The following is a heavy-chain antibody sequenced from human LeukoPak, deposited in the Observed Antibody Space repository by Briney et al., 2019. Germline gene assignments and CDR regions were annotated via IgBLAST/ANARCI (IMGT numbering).Heavy chain of an antibody. CDR1: GFTFSDYW. V-gene: IGHV3-7*01. J-gene: IGHJ4*02. Sequence: GGSLRLSCAASGFTFSDYWMTWVRQAPGKGLEWLANIRQNGGEAFYVDSTKGRFTISRDNAKNSLYLQMSSLRDEDTAVYYCASLRSFYWGQGTLVTVSS. CDR3: ASLRSFY. CDR2: IRQNGGEA.